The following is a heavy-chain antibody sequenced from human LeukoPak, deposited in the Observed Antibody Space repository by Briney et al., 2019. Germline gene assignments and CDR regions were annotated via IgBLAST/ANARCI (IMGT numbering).Heavy chain of an antibody. CDR1: GYRFTSYW. CDR3: ARQTGSSGWYGYYYYGMDV. V-gene: IGHV5-51*01. D-gene: IGHD6-19*01. J-gene: IGHJ6*02. Sequence: GASLQISCQGSGYRFTSYWIGWVRQMPGKGLEWMGIIYPGDSDTRYSPSFQGQVTISADKSISTAYLQWSSLKASDTAMYYCARQTGSSGWYGYYYYGMDVWGQGTTVTVSS. CDR2: IYPGDSDT.